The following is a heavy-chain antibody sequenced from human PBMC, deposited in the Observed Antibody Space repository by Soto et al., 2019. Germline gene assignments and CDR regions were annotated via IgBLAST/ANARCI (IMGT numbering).Heavy chain of an antibody. J-gene: IGHJ4*02. Sequence: QVQLQESGPGLVKPSETLSLTCTVSGGSISSHYWSWIRQPPGKGLEWIGYIYYRGSTNYNPSLKSRVTQSVDTSTSQFSLKLNSVTAADTAVYYCARLEELRYYFDYWGQGTLVTVSS. D-gene: IGHD1-1*01. CDR1: GGSISSHY. CDR3: ARLEELRYYFDY. V-gene: IGHV4-59*08. CDR2: IYYRGST.